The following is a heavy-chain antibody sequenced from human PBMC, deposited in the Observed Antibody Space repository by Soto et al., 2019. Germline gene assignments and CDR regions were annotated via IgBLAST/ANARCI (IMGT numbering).Heavy chain of an antibody. J-gene: IGHJ3*02. CDR2: ISSGGDT. Sequence: GGSLRLSCAPSGFTFTTYAMSWVRQAPGKGLEWVSSISSGGDTYYADSVEGRFTISRDSSKNTLYLQMNNLRAEDTAKYYCAKDYSSGYYAFDIWGRGTMVTVSS. D-gene: IGHD3-22*01. CDR1: GFTFTTYA. CDR3: AKDYSSGYYAFDI. V-gene: IGHV3-23*01.